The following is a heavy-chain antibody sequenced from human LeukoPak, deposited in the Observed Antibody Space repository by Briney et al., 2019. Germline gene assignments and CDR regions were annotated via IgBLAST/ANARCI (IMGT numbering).Heavy chain of an antibody. J-gene: IGHJ2*01. CDR1: GFTFSSYT. CDR2: ITTSDGNT. D-gene: IGHD1-26*01. Sequence: GGSLRLSCAASGFTFSSYTMSWVRQAPGKGLEWVSTITTSDGNTYYADSVKGRFTISRDSSKNTLFLHMNTLRAEDTAIYYCAKDRTVGASYWYFDLWGRGTLVTVSS. CDR3: AKDRTVGASYWYFDL. V-gene: IGHV3-23*01.